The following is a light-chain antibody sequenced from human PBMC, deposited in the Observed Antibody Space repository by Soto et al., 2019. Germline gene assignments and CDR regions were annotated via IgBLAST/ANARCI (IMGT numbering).Light chain of an antibody. CDR1: QSVSNN. CDR2: GAS. J-gene: IGKJ3*01. Sequence: EIVMTQSPATLSVSPGERATLSCRASQSVSNNLAWYQQKPGQAPRLLIYGASTRATGIPARFSGSGSGTEVTITISSLQSEDFAVYSCQQYNNWPPFTFGPGTKVDIK. V-gene: IGKV3-15*01. CDR3: QQYNNWPPFT.